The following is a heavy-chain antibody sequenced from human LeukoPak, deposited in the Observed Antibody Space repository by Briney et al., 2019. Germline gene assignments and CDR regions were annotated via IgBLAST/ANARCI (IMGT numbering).Heavy chain of an antibody. J-gene: IGHJ4*02. Sequence: ASVKVSCKASGYTFTGYYMQWVRQAPGQGLEWMGRINPNSGDIDYAQKFQGRVTMTRDTSISTGYMELSRLTSDDTAVYYCVSEGSSWSYWGQGTLVTVPS. CDR1: GYTFTGYY. CDR3: VSEGSSWSY. D-gene: IGHD6-13*01. V-gene: IGHV1-2*06. CDR2: INPNSGDI.